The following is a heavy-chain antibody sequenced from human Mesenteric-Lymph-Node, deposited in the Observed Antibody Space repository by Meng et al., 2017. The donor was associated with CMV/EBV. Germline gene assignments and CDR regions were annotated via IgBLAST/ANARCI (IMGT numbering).Heavy chain of an antibody. CDR3: ARDYSLSGYYPTYFQH. Sequence: YTFTGYYMHWVRQAPGQGLEWMGWINPNSSSTNYAQKFQGWVTMTRDTSISTAYMELSRLRSDDTAVYYCARDYSLSGYYPTYFQHWGQGTLVTVSS. D-gene: IGHD3-22*01. V-gene: IGHV1-2*04. CDR2: INPNSSST. J-gene: IGHJ1*01. CDR1: YTFTGYY.